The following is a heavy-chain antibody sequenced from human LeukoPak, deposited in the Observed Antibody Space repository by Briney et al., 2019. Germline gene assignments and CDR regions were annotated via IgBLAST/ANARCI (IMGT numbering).Heavy chain of an antibody. V-gene: IGHV3-74*01. D-gene: IGHD7-27*01. J-gene: IGHJ6*02. CDR2: ISSDGSST. CDR3: ARAQASNWGLLKIDYGMDV. CDR1: GFTFSSYW. Sequence: GGSLRLSCAASGFTFSSYWMHWVRQAPGKGLVWVSRISSDGSSTSYADSVKGRFTISRDNAKNTLYLQMNSLRAEDTAVYYCARAQASNWGLLKIDYGMDVWGQGTTVTVSS.